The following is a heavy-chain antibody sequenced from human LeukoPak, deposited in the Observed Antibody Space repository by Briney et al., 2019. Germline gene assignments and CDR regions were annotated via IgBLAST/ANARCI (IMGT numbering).Heavy chain of an antibody. V-gene: IGHV4-4*02. CDR1: GGSISSSNW. Sequence: SETLSLTCAVSGGSISSSNWWSWVRQPSGKGLEWIGEIYHSGSTNYNPSLESRVSISVDKSKNLFSLKLNSVTAADTAVYYCARNANPTDAFDIWGQGTMVTVFS. CDR3: ARNANPTDAFDI. CDR2: IYHSGST. D-gene: IGHD2-2*01. J-gene: IGHJ3*02.